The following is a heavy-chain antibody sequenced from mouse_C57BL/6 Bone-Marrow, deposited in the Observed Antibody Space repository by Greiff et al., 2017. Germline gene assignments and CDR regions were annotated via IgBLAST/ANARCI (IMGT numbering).Heavy chain of an antibody. CDR2: IYPGNSDT. V-gene: IGHV1-5*01. J-gene: IGHJ2*01. D-gene: IGHD3-2*01. CDR3: TRGDSPGYFDY. CDR1: GYTFTSYW. Sequence: EVQLQQSGTVLARPGASVKMSCKTSGYTFTSYWMHWVKQRPGQGLEWIGAIYPGNSDTSYNQKFKGKAKLTAVTSASTAYLELSSLTNEDSAVYYCTRGDSPGYFDYWGQGTTLTVSS.